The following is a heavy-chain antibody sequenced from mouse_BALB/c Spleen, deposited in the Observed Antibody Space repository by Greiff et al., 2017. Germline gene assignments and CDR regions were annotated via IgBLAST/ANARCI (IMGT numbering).Heavy chain of an antibody. V-gene: IGHV2-9*02. D-gene: IGHD3-1*01. CDR2: IWAGGST. Sequence: VKVVESGPGLVAPSQSLSITCTVSGFSLTSYGVHWVRQPPGKGLEWLGVIWAGGSTNYNSALMSRLSISKDNSKSQVFLKMNSLQTDDTAMYYCAGDSSGAWFAYWGQGTLVTVSA. CDR1: GFSLTSYG. J-gene: IGHJ3*01. CDR3: AGDSSGAWFAY.